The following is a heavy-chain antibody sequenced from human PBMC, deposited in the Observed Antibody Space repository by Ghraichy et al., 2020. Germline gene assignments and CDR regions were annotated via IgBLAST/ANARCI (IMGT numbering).Heavy chain of an antibody. J-gene: IGHJ6*02. CDR1: GITFSRYV. CDR3: AKERDTSGYSSCRGDYYGMDV. CDR2: TSYDGSNK. V-gene: IGHV3-30*18. Sequence: GGSLRLSCAASGITFSRYVMHWVRQAPGKGLEWVAVTSYDGSNKFYGASVQGRFTISRDNSKNTLYLHMNYLRPDDTAVYYCAKERDTSGYSSCRGDYYGMDVWGQGTTVTVSS. D-gene: IGHD3-22*01.